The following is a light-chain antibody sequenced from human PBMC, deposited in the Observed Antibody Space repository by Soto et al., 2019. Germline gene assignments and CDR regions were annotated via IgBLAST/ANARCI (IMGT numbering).Light chain of an antibody. CDR2: GDT. J-gene: IGLJ2*01. Sequence: QSVLTQPPSVSGAPGQRVTISCIGSSSNIGAGYDVHWYQQLPGTAPKLLIYGDTNRPSGVPDRFSGSKSATSASLVITGLRAEDEADYYCQSYDTALNVYVVFGGGTKLTVL. V-gene: IGLV1-40*01. CDR1: SSNIGAGYD. CDR3: QSYDTALNVYVV.